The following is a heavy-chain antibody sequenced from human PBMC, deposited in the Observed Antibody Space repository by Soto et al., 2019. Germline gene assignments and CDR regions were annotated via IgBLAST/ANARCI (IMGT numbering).Heavy chain of an antibody. J-gene: IGHJ6*03. CDR1: GGSINSDAYY. D-gene: IGHD3-3*01. CDR3: VRDRPRGTISDYYYYYMDV. V-gene: IGHV4-31*03. CDR2: IYDSGST. Sequence: QVQLQESGPGLVKPSQTLSLTCTVSGGSINSDAYYWSWIRQHPGKRLEWIGYIYDSGSTYYNPSLKSRLTISVDTYKKQCSLKLSSVTAADTAVYYCVRDRPRGTISDYYYYYMDVWGKGTTVTVSS.